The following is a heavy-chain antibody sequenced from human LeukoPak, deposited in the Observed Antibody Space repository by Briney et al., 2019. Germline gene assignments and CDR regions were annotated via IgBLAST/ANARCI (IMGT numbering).Heavy chain of an antibody. J-gene: IGHJ4*02. CDR3: ARDEMGMVRGVIIN. CDR2: IFYRGNT. Sequence: MSTETLSLTCTVSGGSISSYYWSWIRQPPGKGLEWIGYIFYRGNTIYNPSLRSRVTMSVDTSKNQFSLKLSSVTAADTAVYYCARDEMGMVRGVIINWGQGTLVTVSS. CDR1: GGSISSYY. D-gene: IGHD3-10*01. V-gene: IGHV4-59*12.